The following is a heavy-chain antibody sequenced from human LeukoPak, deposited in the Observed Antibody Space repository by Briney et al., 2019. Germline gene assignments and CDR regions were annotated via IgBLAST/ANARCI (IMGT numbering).Heavy chain of an antibody. V-gene: IGHV3-48*01. Sequence: GGSLRLSCAASGFTFRSYTMNWVRQAPGKGLEWVSYISSSSSTIYYADSVKGRFTISRDNAKNSLYLQMNSLRAEDTAVYYCARGRSRLRFLEWLLYDWFDPWGQGTLVTVSS. CDR2: ISSSSSTI. D-gene: IGHD3-3*01. CDR3: ARGRSRLRFLEWLLYDWFDP. CDR1: GFTFRSYT. J-gene: IGHJ5*02.